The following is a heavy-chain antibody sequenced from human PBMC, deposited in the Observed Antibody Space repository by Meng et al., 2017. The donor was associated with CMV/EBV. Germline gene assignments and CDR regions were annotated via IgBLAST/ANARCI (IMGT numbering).Heavy chain of an antibody. CDR2: IIRSSSYI. V-gene: IGHV3-21*01. Sequence: GGSLRLSCAASGFTFSSYSTNWVRQAPGKGLEWVSSIIRSSSYIYYADSVKGRFTISRDNAKNSLYLQMNSLRAEDTAVYYCARDDHVLWFGESGYYYGMDVWGQGTTVTVSS. CDR3: ARDDHVLWFGESGYYYGMDV. J-gene: IGHJ6*02. D-gene: IGHD3-10*01. CDR1: GFTFSSYS.